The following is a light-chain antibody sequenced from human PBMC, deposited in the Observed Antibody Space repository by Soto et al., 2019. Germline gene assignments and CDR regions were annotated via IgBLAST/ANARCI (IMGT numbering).Light chain of an antibody. V-gene: IGKV3-15*01. CDR1: QSVSSN. CDR3: QHYNNWHPWT. CDR2: GAS. Sequence: EIVMTQSPATLSVSPGERATLSCRASQSVSSNLAWYQQKPGQAPRLLIYGASTRATGIPARFSGSGSGPEFTLSISSLQSEDFAVYYCQHYNNWHPWTFGQGTKGEL. J-gene: IGKJ1*01.